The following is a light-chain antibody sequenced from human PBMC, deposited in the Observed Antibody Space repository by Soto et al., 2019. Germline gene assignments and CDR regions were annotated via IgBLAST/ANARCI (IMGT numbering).Light chain of an antibody. J-gene: IGLJ1*01. CDR2: GNT. Sequence: QSVLTQPPSVSGAPGQRVTISCTGSTSNIGAGYSVQWYQHLPGRAPKVLIYGNTNRPSGVPDRFSASKSGTSASLAITGRQAEDEADYYCQSFDRSVSGYVFGTETKLTVL. CDR3: QSFDRSVSGYV. V-gene: IGLV1-40*01. CDR1: TSNIGAGYS.